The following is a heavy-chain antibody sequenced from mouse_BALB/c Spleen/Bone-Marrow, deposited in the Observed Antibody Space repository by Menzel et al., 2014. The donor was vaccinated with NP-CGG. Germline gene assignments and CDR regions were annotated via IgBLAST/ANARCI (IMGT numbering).Heavy chain of an antibody. V-gene: IGHV5-4*02. Sequence: EVKLQESGGGLVKPGGSLKLSCAASGFTFSDYYMYWVRQTPEKRLEWVATISDGGSYTDYPGSVKGRFTVSRDNAKNNLYLQMSSLKSEDTAMYFCARTYRPFALDYWGQGTSVTVSS. J-gene: IGHJ4*01. CDR3: ARTYRPFALDY. CDR1: GFTFSDYY. D-gene: IGHD2-14*01. CDR2: ISDGGSYT.